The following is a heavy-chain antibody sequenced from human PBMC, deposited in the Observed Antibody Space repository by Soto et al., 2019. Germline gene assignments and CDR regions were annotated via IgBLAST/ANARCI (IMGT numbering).Heavy chain of an antibody. CDR2: ISGSGGST. Sequence: GSLRLSCAASGFTFSSYAMSWVRQAPGKGLEWVSAISGSGGSTYYADSVKGRFTISRDNSKNTLYLQMNSLRAEDTAVYYCAKARTMVRGGAKDDYWGQGTLVTVSS. CDR1: GFTFSSYA. D-gene: IGHD3-10*01. J-gene: IGHJ4*02. CDR3: AKARTMVRGGAKDDY. V-gene: IGHV3-23*01.